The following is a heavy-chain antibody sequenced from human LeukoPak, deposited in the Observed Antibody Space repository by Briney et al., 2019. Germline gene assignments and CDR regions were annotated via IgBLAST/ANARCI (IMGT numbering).Heavy chain of an antibody. J-gene: IGHJ6*02. CDR3: ARYGYGDNLYYYYGMDV. CDR2: IKQDGSEK. Sequence: SGGSLRLSCAASGFTFSSYWMSWVRQAPGKGLEWVANIKQDGSEKYYVDSVKGRFTISRDNAKNSLYLQMNSLRAEDTAVYYCARYGYGDNLYYYYGMDVWGQGTTVTVSS. D-gene: IGHD4-17*01. V-gene: IGHV3-7*01. CDR1: GFTFSSYW.